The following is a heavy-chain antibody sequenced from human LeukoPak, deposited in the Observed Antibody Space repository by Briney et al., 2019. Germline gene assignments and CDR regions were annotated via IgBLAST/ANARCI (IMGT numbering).Heavy chain of an antibody. Sequence: PGGSLRLSCAASGFTFSSYSMNWVRQAPGKGLEWVSYISSSGSIIYYADSVKGRFTISRDNSKNTLYLQMNSLRAEDTAVYYCARVSEGSVGSSWYGTYYYYYYMDVWGKGTTVTISS. CDR2: ISSSGSII. CDR3: ARVSEGSVGSSWYGTYYYYYYMDV. D-gene: IGHD6-13*01. J-gene: IGHJ6*03. V-gene: IGHV3-48*01. CDR1: GFTFSSYS.